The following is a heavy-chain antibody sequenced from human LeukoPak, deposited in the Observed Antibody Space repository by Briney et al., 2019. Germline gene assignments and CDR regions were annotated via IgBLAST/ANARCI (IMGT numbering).Heavy chain of an antibody. V-gene: IGHV1-24*01. CDR1: GYTLTELS. J-gene: IGHJ3*02. CDR3: ATDLRSTNAFDI. Sequence: ASVKVSCKVSGYTLTELSMHWVRQAPGKGLEWMGGFDPEDGETIYAQKFQGRVTMTEDTSTDTAYMELSSLRSEDTAVYYCATDLRSTNAFDIWGQGTMVTVSS. D-gene: IGHD2/OR15-2a*01. CDR2: FDPEDGET.